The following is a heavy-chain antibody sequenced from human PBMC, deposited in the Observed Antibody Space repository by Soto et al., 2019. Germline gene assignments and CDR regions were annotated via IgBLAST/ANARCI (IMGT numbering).Heavy chain of an antibody. CDR3: AREKYDFWSGLSPNYYYYGMDV. D-gene: IGHD3-3*01. V-gene: IGHV1-18*01. CDR2: ISAYNGNT. J-gene: IGHJ6*02. CDR1: GYTFTSYG. Sequence: ASVKVSCKASGYTFTSYGISWVRQAPGQGLEWMGWISAYNGNTNYAQKLQGRVTMTTDASTSTAYMELRSLRSDDTAVYYCAREKYDFWSGLSPNYYYYGMDVWGQGTTVTVSS.